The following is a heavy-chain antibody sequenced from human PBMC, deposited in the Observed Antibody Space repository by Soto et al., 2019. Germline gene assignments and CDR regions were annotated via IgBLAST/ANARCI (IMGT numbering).Heavy chain of an antibody. Sequence: ASVKVSCKASGYTFTSYGISWVRQAPGQGLEWMGWISAYNGNTNYAQKLQGRVTMTTDTSTSTAYMELRSLRSDDTAVYYCARYRVRGSGYDPEIDYRGQRTLVTVSS. V-gene: IGHV1-18*01. D-gene: IGHD5-12*01. CDR1: GYTFTSYG. CDR2: ISAYNGNT. J-gene: IGHJ4*02. CDR3: ARYRVRGSGYDPEIDY.